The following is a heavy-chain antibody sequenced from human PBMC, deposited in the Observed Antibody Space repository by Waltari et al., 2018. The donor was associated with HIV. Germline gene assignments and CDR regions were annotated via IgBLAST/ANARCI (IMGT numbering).Heavy chain of an antibody. CDR2: VYYKGEP. CDR1: GGSITSTKYH. CDR3: AREQRGYYDFWSGAKYNYGRDI. V-gene: IGHV4-39*07. J-gene: IGHJ6*02. D-gene: IGHD3-3*01. Sequence: QLQESGPGLVQPSEILSLTCTVPGGSITSTKYHWTWICHSPGKRPEWIGDVYYKGEPNYRPCRKGRVSISVDRYQNQFFLQLTCMTVADAWTYVRAREQRGYYDFWSGAKYNYGRDIWGPGTSVTVS.